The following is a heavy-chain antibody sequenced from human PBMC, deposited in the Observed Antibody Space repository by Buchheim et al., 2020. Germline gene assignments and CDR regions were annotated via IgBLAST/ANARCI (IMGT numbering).Heavy chain of an antibody. CDR1: GFTFSSYA. V-gene: IGHV3-23*01. Sequence: EVQLLESGGGLVQPGGSLRLSCRASGFTFSSYAMSWVRQAPGMGLEWVSTMTSSGGNTYYADSVQGRFTISRDNSKNTLYLQMNSLRAEDTALYYCAKDQGYSNTGYFDYWGQGTL. CDR3: AKDQGYSNTGYFDY. J-gene: IGHJ4*02. CDR2: MTSSGGNT. D-gene: IGHD4-11*01.